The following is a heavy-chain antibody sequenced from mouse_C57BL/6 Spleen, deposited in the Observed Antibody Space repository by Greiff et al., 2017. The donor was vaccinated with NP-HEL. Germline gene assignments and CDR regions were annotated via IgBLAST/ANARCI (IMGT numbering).Heavy chain of an antibody. D-gene: IGHD1-1*01. J-gene: IGHJ2*01. CDR1: GYTFTSYW. V-gene: IGHV1-52*01. CDR2: IDPSDSET. CDR3: ARWDYYGSSPYFDY. Sequence: VQLQQSGAELVRPGSSVKLSCKASGYTFTSYWMHWVKQRPIQGLEWIGNIDPSDSETHYNQKFKDKATLTVDKSSSTAYMQLSSLTSEDSAVYYCARWDYYGSSPYFDYWGQGTTLTVSS.